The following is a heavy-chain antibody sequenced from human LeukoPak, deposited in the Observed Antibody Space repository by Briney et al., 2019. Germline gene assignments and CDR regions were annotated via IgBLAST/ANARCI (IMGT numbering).Heavy chain of an antibody. CDR2: IYYRGST. D-gene: IGHD6-13*01. Sequence: SETLSLTCTVSGGSISSGGYYWSWIRQHPGKGLEWIGYIYYRGSTYYNPSLKSRITISVDTSKNQFSLKLSSVTAADTAVYYCARDVFGEAAAGVDYWGQGTLVTVSS. J-gene: IGHJ4*02. CDR1: GGSISSGGYY. V-gene: IGHV4-31*03. CDR3: ARDVFGEAAAGVDY.